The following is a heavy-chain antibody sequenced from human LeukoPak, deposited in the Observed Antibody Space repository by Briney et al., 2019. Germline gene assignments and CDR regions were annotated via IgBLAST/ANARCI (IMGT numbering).Heavy chain of an antibody. Sequence: ASVKVSCKASGGTFSSYAISWVRQAPGQGLEWMGRIIPILGIANYAQKFQGRVTITADKSTSTAYMELSSLRSEDTAVYYCARSYYYGSGSHYPLDYWGQGTLVTVSS. V-gene: IGHV1-69*04. CDR1: GGTFSSYA. J-gene: IGHJ4*02. D-gene: IGHD3-10*01. CDR3: ARSYYYGSGSHYPLDY. CDR2: IIPILGIA.